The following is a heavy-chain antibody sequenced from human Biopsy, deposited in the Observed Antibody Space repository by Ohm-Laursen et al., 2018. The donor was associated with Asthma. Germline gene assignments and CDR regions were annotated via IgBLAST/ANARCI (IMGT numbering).Heavy chain of an antibody. CDR1: GGSISSGGYS. J-gene: IGHJ4*02. CDR2: IYHSGST. V-gene: IGHV4-30-2*01. Sequence: SEALSLTCTVSGGSISSGGYSWSWIRQPPGKGLEWIGYIYHSGSTYYNPSLKSRVTISVDRSKNQFSLKLSSVTAADTAVYYCARVKDGYNFDYWGQGTLATVPS. D-gene: IGHD5-24*01. CDR3: ARVKDGYNFDY.